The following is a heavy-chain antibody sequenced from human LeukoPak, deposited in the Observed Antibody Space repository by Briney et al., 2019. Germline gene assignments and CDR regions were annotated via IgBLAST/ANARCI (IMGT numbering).Heavy chain of an antibody. V-gene: IGHV3-7*01. Sequence: GGSLRLSCAASGFTFAKSWMAWVRQAPGKGLEWVANIKRDGSTKHYADSLKGRFTISRDNSRNSLYLQMYSLRADDTAVYYCARDTDGSLDYWGQGILVTVAS. CDR1: GFTFAKSW. J-gene: IGHJ4*02. CDR2: IKRDGSTK. D-gene: IGHD1-26*01. CDR3: ARDTDGSLDY.